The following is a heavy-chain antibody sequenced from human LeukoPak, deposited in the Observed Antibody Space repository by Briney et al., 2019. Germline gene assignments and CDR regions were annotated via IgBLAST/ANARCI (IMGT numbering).Heavy chain of an antibody. D-gene: IGHD2-15*01. CDR3: ARQRRYGNSDTCYSGPAY. V-gene: IGHV3-53*01. Sequence: GGSLRLSCAASGLTVSSNYMSWVRQAPGKGLEFVSIIYSGGNTYYADSMKGRFTISRDNSKNNLYLQMNSLTAEDTAVYFCARQRRYGNSDTCYSGPAYWGQGTLVTVSS. CDR2: IYSGGNT. CDR1: GLTVSSNY. J-gene: IGHJ4*02.